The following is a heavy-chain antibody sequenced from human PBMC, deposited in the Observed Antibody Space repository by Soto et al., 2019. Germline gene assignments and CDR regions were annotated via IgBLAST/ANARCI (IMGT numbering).Heavy chain of an antibody. Sequence: SETLSLTCTVSGGSISSYYWSWIRQPPGKGLEWIGHIYYSGSTSYNSSPKSRVTISVDTSKSQLSLKLSSVTAADTAVYYCARVRDCSGGTCYSWWFDPWGQGTLVT. CDR2: IYYSGST. J-gene: IGHJ5*02. D-gene: IGHD2-15*01. CDR3: ARVRDCSGGTCYSWWFDP. V-gene: IGHV4-59*01. CDR1: GGSISSYY.